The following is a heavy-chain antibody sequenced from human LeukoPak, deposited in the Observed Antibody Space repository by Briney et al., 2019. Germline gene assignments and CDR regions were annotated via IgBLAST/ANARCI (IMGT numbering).Heavy chain of an antibody. Sequence: GGSLRLSCAASGFTFSSYSMNWVRQAPGKGLEWVSSISSSSSYIYYADSVKGRFTISGDNAKNSLYLQMNSLRAEDTAVYYCARVPRQEWSHRASMTPPGSDYWGQGSLVTVHS. V-gene: IGHV3-21*01. CDR2: ISSSSSYI. J-gene: IGHJ4*02. D-gene: IGHD3-3*01. CDR1: GFTFSSYS. CDR3: ARVPRQEWSHRASMTPPGSDY.